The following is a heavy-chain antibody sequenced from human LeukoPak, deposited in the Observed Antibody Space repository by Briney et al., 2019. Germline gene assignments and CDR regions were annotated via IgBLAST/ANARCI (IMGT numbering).Heavy chain of an antibody. CDR3: AGAMRNDYDMLAGYYNLGFDY. Sequence: ASVKVSCKASGYTFTGYYMHWVRQAPGQGLEWMGWINPNSGGTNYAKKFQGRVTMTRETSISTAFMELSRLRSDDTAVYYCAGAMRNDYDMLAGYYNLGFDYWGQGTLVTVSS. CDR1: GYTFTGYY. D-gene: IGHD3-9*01. CDR2: INPNSGGT. J-gene: IGHJ4*02. V-gene: IGHV1-2*02.